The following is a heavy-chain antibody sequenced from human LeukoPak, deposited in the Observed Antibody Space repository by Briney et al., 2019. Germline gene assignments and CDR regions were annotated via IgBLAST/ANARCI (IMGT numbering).Heavy chain of an antibody. CDR3: ASEAYY. J-gene: IGHJ4*02. V-gene: IGHV3-9*01. CDR2: ISWNSGSI. Sequence: GGSLRLSCAASGFTFDDYAMHWVRQAPGKGLEWVSGISWNSGSIGYADSVKGRFTISRDNAKNSLYLQMNSLRAEDTAVYYCASEAYYWGQGTLVTVSS. CDR1: GFTFDDYA.